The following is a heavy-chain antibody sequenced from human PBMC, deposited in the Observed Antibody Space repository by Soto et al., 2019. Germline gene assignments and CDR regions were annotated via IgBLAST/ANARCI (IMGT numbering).Heavy chain of an antibody. Sequence: GGSLRLSCAASGFTFSNYAMSWVRQAPGKGLEWVSAITGYGGSTHHADSVKGRFTISRDNSKNTLFLQMDRLRADDTAVYFCAKGSASGSPYYFDFWGQGTLVTVSS. V-gene: IGHV3-23*01. CDR1: GFTFSNYA. J-gene: IGHJ4*02. D-gene: IGHD6-25*01. CDR3: AKGSASGSPYYFDF. CDR2: ITGYGGST.